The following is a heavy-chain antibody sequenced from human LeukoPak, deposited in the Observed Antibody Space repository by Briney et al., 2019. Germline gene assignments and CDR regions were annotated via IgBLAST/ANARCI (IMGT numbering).Heavy chain of an antibody. D-gene: IGHD2-15*01. V-gene: IGHV3-74*01. Sequence: GGSLRLSCADSGFTFKLYWMHWVRQVPGRGPVWVSRINHDGSDTIYADSVRGRFTISRDDAKNTLYLQMNNLRAEDTAVYYCVRGGPSTWSWGQGTLVTVSS. CDR2: INHDGSDT. J-gene: IGHJ5*02. CDR3: VRGGPSTWS. CDR1: GFTFKLYW.